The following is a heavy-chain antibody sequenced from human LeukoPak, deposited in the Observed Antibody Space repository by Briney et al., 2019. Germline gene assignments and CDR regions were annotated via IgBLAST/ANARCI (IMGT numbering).Heavy chain of an antibody. J-gene: IGHJ4*02. V-gene: IGHV4-34*01. D-gene: IGHD4-17*01. CDR2: INHSGST. CDR1: GGSFSGYY. CDR3: ARGSPTVDY. Sequence: SETLSLTCAVYGGSFSGYYWSWIRQPPGKGPEWIGEINHSGSTNYNPSLKSRVTISVDTSKNQFSLKLSSVTAADTAVYYCARGSPTVDYWGQGTLVTVSS.